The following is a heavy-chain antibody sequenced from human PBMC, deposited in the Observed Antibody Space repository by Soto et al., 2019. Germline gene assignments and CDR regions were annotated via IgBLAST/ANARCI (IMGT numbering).Heavy chain of an antibody. CDR3: AREGVRGLDV. D-gene: IGHD3-10*01. CDR1: GYTFTSYD. Sequence: QVQLVQSGAEVKKPGASVKVSCKASGYTFTSYDINWVRQATGQGLEWMGWMNPNSGNTGYAQKSDGRVPMTRSTSRPTAYVGLGRVSSPATPVHSPAREGVRGLDVWGQGSTVRVSS. V-gene: IGHV1-8*01. J-gene: IGHJ6*02. CDR2: MNPNSGNT.